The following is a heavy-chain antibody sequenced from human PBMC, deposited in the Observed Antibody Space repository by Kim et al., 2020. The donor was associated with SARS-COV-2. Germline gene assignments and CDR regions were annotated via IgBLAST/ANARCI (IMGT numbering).Heavy chain of an antibody. CDR2: ISGSGGST. CDR1: GFTFSNYA. V-gene: IGHV3-23*01. D-gene: IGHD3-22*01. J-gene: IGHJ3*02. CDR3: AKDLAPHYYDSSGSGSFDI. Sequence: GGSLRLSCAASGFTFSNYAMSWVRQAPGKGLEWVSAISGSGGSTYYADSVKGRFTISRDNSKNTLYLQMNSLRAEDTAVYYCAKDLAPHYYDSSGSGSFDIWGQGTMVTVSS.